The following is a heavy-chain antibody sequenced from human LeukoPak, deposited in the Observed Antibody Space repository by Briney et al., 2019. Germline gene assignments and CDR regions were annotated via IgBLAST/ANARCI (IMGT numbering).Heavy chain of an antibody. J-gene: IGHJ2*01. CDR1: GYTFTAYY. CDR3: AIQPWGSGNNWYFDL. Sequence: ASVKVSCKASGYTFTAYYIHWVRQDPGQGLEWMGWISPNSGGTDYAQKFKGRVTMTRDTSISTTYVELSSLTSDDTAVYYCAIQPWGSGNNWYFDLWGRGTLVTVSS. D-gene: IGHD7-27*01. V-gene: IGHV1-2*02. CDR2: ISPNSGGT.